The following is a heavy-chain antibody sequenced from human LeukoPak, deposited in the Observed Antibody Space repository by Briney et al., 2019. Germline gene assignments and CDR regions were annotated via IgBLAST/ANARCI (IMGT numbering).Heavy chain of an antibody. V-gene: IGHV4-4*07. CDR3: ARDSMTYGSASYLGY. J-gene: IGHJ4*02. CDR2: IYASGST. CDR1: GGSISTYY. Sequence: KASETLSLTCTVSGGSISTYYWSWIRQPAGKGLEWIGRIYASGSTNYNPSLKSRVTMSVDTSKNQFSLKLSSVTAADTAVYYCARDSMTYGSASYLGYWGQGALVTVSS. D-gene: IGHD3-10*01.